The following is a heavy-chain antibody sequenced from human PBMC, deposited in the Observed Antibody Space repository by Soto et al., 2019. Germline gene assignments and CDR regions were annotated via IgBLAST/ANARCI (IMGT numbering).Heavy chain of an antibody. CDR3: AKGHGYSYADTYFDY. Sequence: GGSLRLSCAASGFTFSSYAMSWVRQAPGKGLEWVSAISGSGGSTYYADSVKGRFTISRDNSKNTLYLQMNSLRAGDTAVYYCAKGHGYSYADTYFDYWGQGTLVTVSS. CDR2: ISGSGGST. CDR1: GFTFSSYA. J-gene: IGHJ4*02. D-gene: IGHD5-18*01. V-gene: IGHV3-23*01.